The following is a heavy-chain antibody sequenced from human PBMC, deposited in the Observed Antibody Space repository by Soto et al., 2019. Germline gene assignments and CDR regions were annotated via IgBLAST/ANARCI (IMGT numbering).Heavy chain of an antibody. V-gene: IGHV1-2*04. CDR1: GYTFTGYY. J-gene: IGHJ6*02. CDR2: INPNSGGT. CDR3: AKDYYCSGNYTYGMDV. Sequence: SSVKVSCKASGYTFTGYYMHWVRQAPGQGLDWMGWINPNSGGTNYAQKFQGWVTMTRDTSISTAYMKLSRLRSDATAVYYCAKDYYCSGNYTYGMDVWGQGTTVTV. D-gene: IGHD3-10*01.